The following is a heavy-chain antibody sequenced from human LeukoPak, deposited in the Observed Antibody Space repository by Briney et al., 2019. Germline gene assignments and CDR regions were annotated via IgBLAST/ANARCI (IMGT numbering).Heavy chain of an antibody. CDR1: GGSISSGGYY. Sequence: AQTLSLTCTVSGGSISSGGYYWSWNRQHPGKGLEWIVYICYSGSTYYNPSLKSRVTISVDTSKNQFSLKLSSVTAADTAVYYCARDASNAGGFDYWGQGTLVTVSS. V-gene: IGHV4-31*03. CDR2: ICYSGST. J-gene: IGHJ4*02. CDR3: ARDASNAGGFDY. D-gene: IGHD2-2*01.